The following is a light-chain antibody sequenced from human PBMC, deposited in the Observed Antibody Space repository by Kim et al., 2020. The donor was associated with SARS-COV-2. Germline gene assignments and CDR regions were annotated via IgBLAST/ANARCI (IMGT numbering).Light chain of an antibody. V-gene: IGKV1-39*01. Sequence: DIQMTQSPSSLSASVGDRVTITCRASQRISSYLNWYQQKPGKAPKLLIYAASSLQSGVPSRFSRSGSGTDFTLTISSLQPEDFATYYCQQSYSTLFTFGPGTKVDIK. CDR2: AAS. CDR3: QQSYSTLFT. CDR1: QRISSY. J-gene: IGKJ3*01.